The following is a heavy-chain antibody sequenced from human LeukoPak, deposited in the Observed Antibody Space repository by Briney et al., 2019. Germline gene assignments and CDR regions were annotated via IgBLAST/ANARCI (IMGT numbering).Heavy chain of an antibody. J-gene: IGHJ4*02. CDR2: IYYSGST. Sequence: SETLSLTCTVSGGSISVSSYYGGGFPQPPGKGLEWIGSIYYSGSTYYNPSLKSRVTISVDTSKNQFSLKLSSVTAADTAVYYCARGSSGWYDYWGQGTLVTVSS. V-gene: IGHV4-39*01. CDR1: GGSISVSSYY. CDR3: ARGSSGWYDY. D-gene: IGHD6-19*01.